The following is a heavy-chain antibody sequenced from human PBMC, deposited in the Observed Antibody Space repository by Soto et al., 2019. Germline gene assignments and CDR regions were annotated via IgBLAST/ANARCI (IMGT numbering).Heavy chain of an antibody. J-gene: IGHJ4*02. CDR3: ARXKLSDYVWGSYRYHFDY. CDR1: GGSFSVYY. CDR2: INHSGST. V-gene: IGHV4-34*01. D-gene: IGHD3-16*02. Sequence: SETLSLTCAVYGGSFSVYYWSWIRQPPGKGLEWIGEINHSGSTNYNPSLKSRVTISVDMSKNQFSLKLSSVTAADTAVYYCARXKLSDYVWGSYRYHFDYWGQGTVVTVSS.